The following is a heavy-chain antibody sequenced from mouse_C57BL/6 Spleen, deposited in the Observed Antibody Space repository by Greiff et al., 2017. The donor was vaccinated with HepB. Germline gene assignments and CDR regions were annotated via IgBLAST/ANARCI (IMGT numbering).Heavy chain of an antibody. Sequence: EVKLMESGGDLVKPGGSLKLSCAASGFTFSSYGMSWVRQTPDKRLEWVATISSGGSYTYYPDSVKGRFTISRDNAKNTLYLQMSSLKSEDTAMYYCARHENNNYDYAMDYWGQGTSVTVSS. J-gene: IGHJ4*01. V-gene: IGHV5-6*01. CDR3: ARHENNNYDYAMDY. CDR1: GFTFSSYG. D-gene: IGHD2-5*01. CDR2: ISSGGSYT.